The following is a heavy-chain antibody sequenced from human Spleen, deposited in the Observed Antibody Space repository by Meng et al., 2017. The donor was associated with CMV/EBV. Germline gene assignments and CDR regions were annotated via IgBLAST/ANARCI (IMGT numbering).Heavy chain of an antibody. CDR1: GYTFTAYY. CDR3: ARDGMVTPGDFDY. CDR2: INPNRGVT. D-gene: IGHD4-23*01. Sequence: KSSGYTFTAYYMHWVRQAPGQGLEWVGRINPNRGVTNYAQKFQGRVTMTRDTSISTAYMELCSLRSDDTAVYYCARDGMVTPGDFDYWGQGTLVTVSS. V-gene: IGHV1-2*06. J-gene: IGHJ4*02.